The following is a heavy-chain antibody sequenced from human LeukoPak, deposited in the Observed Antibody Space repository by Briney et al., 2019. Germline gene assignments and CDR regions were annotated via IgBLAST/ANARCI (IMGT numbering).Heavy chain of an antibody. CDR2: ISSSSSYI. CDR3: ARKRASQGIDY. J-gene: IGHJ4*02. Sequence: RGSLRLSCAASGFTFSSHSMNWVRQAPGKGLEWVSSISSSSSYIYYADSVKGRFTISRDNAKNSLYLQMNSLRAEDTAVYYCARKRASQGIDYWGQGTLVTVSS. V-gene: IGHV3-21*01. D-gene: IGHD6-6*01. CDR1: GFTFSSHS.